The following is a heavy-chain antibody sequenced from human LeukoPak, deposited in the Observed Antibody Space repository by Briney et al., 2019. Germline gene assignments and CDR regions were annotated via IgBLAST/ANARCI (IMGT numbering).Heavy chain of an antibody. J-gene: IGHJ4*02. CDR2: IWYDGSDK. V-gene: IGHV3-33*01. CDR1: GFTFSSYG. D-gene: IGHD5-24*01. Sequence: PGGSLRLSCEASGFTFSSYGMHWVRQAPGKGLEWVAVIWYDGSDKYYADSVKGRFTISRDNSKNALYLQMNSLRAEDTAVYYCARDGYNNLADYWGQGTLVTVSS. CDR3: ARDGYNNLADY.